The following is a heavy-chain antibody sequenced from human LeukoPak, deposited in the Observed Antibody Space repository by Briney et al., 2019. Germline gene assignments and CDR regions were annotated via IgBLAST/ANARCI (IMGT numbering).Heavy chain of an antibody. CDR1: GFTFSDYY. J-gene: IGHJ5*02. CDR3: ARDYYDSSGYFGPSWFDP. D-gene: IGHD3-22*01. CDR2: ISSGGSTI. V-gene: IGHV3-11*01. Sequence: GGSLRLSCAVSGFTFSDYYMSWIRQAPGKGLEWVSYISSGGSTISHADSVKGRFTISRDNAENSLYLQMSSLRAEDTAVYYCARDYYDSSGYFGPSWFDPWGQGTLVTVSS.